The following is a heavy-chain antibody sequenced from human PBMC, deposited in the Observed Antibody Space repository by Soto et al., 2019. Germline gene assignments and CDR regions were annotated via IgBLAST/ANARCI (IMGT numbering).Heavy chain of an antibody. D-gene: IGHD2-21*01. V-gene: IGHV3-23*01. CDR3: AKAYGASHSPFDC. CDR2: ISGSGDSP. CDR1: GFTFRGYA. J-gene: IGHJ4*02. Sequence: EEQLLESGGGLAQPGGSLRLSCAASGFTFRGYAMSWVRQAPGKGPEWVSGISGSGDSPYHAKSVKGRFIISRDNSKNTLYLEINGRRAEDTAVYYCAKAYGASHSPFDCWGQGTLVAVSS.